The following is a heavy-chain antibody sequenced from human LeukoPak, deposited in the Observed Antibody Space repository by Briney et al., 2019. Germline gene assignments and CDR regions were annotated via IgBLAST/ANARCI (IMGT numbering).Heavy chain of an antibody. CDR3: ARESFRSGYYQSSYYHMDV. V-gene: IGHV4-61*02. D-gene: IGHD3-3*01. Sequence: SQTLSLTCTVSGGSINSGTHYWTWIRQPAGKGLEWIGRINTSGSTNYNPSLKSRVTISVDTSKNQVSLQLSSVTAADTAVYYCARESFRSGYYQSSYYHMDVWGKGTTVTVSS. CDR2: INTSGST. CDR1: GGSINSGTHY. J-gene: IGHJ6*03.